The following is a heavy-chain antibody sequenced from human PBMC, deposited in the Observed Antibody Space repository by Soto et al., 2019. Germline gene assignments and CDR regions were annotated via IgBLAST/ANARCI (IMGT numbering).Heavy chain of an antibody. CDR3: ARARLRTLPYYFDY. CDR2: IYYSGST. V-gene: IGHV4-59*01. D-gene: IGHD1-1*01. Sequence: SQTLSLTCTVSGGSISSYYWSWIRQPPGKGLEWIGYIYYSGSTNYNPSLKSRVTISVDTSKNQFSLKLSSVTAADTAVYYCARARLRTLPYYFDYWGQGTLVTVSS. J-gene: IGHJ4*02. CDR1: GGSISSYY.